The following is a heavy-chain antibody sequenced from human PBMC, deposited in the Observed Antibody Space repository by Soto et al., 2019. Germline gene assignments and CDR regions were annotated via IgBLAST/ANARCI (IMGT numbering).Heavy chain of an antibody. V-gene: IGHV3-15*01. D-gene: IGHD3-9*01. CDR3: TTGIYYDILTGYHNVDY. Sequence: GWSLRLSCVASGFNLSHPWMAWVRQAAGKGLEWVGRIKSKTDGGTADYAAPVKGRATISRDDSKNTVYLQMNSLKTEDTDVYYCTTGIYYDILTGYHNVDYWGQGELVTVSS. CDR1: GFNLSHPW. CDR2: IKSKTDGGTA. J-gene: IGHJ4*02.